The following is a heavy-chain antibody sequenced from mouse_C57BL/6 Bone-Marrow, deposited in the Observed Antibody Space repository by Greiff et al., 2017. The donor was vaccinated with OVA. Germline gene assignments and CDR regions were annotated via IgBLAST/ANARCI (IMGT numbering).Heavy chain of an antibody. CDR1: GFTFSDYG. CDR3: ARPFTTNYYAMDY. J-gene: IGHJ4*01. CDR2: ISSGSSTI. D-gene: IGHD1-1*01. Sequence: EVQVVESGGGLVKPGGSLKLSCAASGFTFSDYGMHWVRQAPEKGLEWVAYISSGSSTIYYADTVKGRFTISRDNAKNTLFLQMTSLRSEDTAMYYCARPFTTNYYAMDYWGQGTSVTVSS. V-gene: IGHV5-17*01.